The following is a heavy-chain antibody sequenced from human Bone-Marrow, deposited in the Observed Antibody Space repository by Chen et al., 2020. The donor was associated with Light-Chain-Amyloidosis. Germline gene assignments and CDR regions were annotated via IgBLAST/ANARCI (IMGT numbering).Heavy chain of an antibody. D-gene: IGHD5-12*01. Sequence: EVQLEQSGPEVKKPGESLKISCKGSGYTFPNYWIGWVRQMPGKGLEWMGVIYPDDSDARYSQSLEGQVTISAEKSITTVYLQWRSLKASDTDMYYCARRRDGYNFDYWGQGTLVTVSS. CDR2: IYPDDSDA. V-gene: IGHV5-51*01. CDR1: GYTFPNYW. CDR3: ARRRDGYNFDY. J-gene: IGHJ4*02.